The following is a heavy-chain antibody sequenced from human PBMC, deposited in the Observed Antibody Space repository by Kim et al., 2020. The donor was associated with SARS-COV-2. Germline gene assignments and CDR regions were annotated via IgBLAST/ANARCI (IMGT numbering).Heavy chain of an antibody. J-gene: IGHJ4*02. Sequence: SETLSLTCAVSGGSVSSGNYYWSWIRQPPGKGLEWIGYIYYSGSTNYNPSLKSRVTTSVDTSKNQFSLNLSSVTAADTAVYFCARDSGYDLIGFDYWGQG. CDR2: IYYSGST. CDR1: GGSVSSGNYY. CDR3: ARDSGYDLIGFDY. D-gene: IGHD5-12*01. V-gene: IGHV4-61*01.